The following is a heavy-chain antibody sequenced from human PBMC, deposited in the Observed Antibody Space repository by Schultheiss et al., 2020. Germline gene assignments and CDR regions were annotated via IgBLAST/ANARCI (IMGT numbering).Heavy chain of an antibody. Sequence: SETLSLTCTVSGGSISSSSYYWGWIRQPPGKGLEWIGSIYYSGSTNYNPSLKSRVTISVDTSKNQFSLKLSSVTAADTAVYYCTRGSIAAFTMDVWGQGTTVTVSS. D-gene: IGHD6-13*01. V-gene: IGHV4-39*07. CDR1: GGSISSSSYY. J-gene: IGHJ6*02. CDR2: IYYSGST. CDR3: TRGSIAAFTMDV.